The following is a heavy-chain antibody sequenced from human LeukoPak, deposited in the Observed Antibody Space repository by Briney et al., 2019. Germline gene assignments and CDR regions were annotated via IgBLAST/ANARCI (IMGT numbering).Heavy chain of an antibody. Sequence: ETLSLTCTVSGGSISSYYWSWIRQPAGKGLEWIGRIYTSGSTNYNPSLKSRVTMSVDTSKIQFSPKLSSVTAADTAVCYCARDGGSPAYFQHWGQGTLVTVS. J-gene: IGHJ1*01. D-gene: IGHD2-15*01. CDR1: GGSISSYY. CDR3: ARDGGSPAYFQH. V-gene: IGHV4-4*07. CDR2: IYTSGST.